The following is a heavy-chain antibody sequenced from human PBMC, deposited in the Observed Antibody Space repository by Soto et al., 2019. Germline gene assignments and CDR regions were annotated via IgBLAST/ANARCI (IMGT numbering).Heavy chain of an antibody. D-gene: IGHD2-21*02. CDR1: GFTFNNYA. Sequence: GGSLRLSCAASGFTFNNYAMTWVRQAPWKGLEWVSTISGSGGSTYYADSVKGRFTISRDNSKNSLYLQMNSLRTEDTALYYCAKDMGGIVVVTALDYGGKGTLVTVST. J-gene: IGHJ4*02. V-gene: IGHV3-43*02. CDR3: AKDMGGIVVVTALDY. CDR2: ISGSGGST.